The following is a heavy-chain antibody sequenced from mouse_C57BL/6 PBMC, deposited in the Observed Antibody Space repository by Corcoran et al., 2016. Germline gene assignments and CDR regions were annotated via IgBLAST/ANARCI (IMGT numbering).Heavy chain of an antibody. V-gene: IGHV1-26*01. J-gene: IGHJ2*01. CDR3: ARGDYYYGDY. Sequence: EVQLQQSGPELVKPGASVKISCKASGYTFTDYYMNWVKQSHGKSLEWIGDINPNNGGTSYNQKFKGKATLTVDKSSSTAYMELRSLTSEDSAVYYCARGDYYYGDYWGQGTTLTVSS. CDR1: GYTFTDYY. D-gene: IGHD1-1*01. CDR2: INPNNGGT.